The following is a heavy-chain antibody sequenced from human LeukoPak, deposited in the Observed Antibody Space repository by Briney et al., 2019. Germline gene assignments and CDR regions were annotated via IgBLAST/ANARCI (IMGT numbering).Heavy chain of an antibody. CDR3: ARDLGPGYCSGGSCYSFGPFDY. V-gene: IGHV1-18*04. CDR2: ISGYNGNT. CDR1: EYTFTGYY. D-gene: IGHD2-15*01. Sequence: ASVKVSCKTSEYTFTGYYIHWVRQAPGQGLEWMGWISGYNGNTNYAQKFQGRVSMTTDTSTSTAYMELSSLRSEDTAVYYCARDLGPGYCSGGSCYSFGPFDYWGQGTLVTVSS. J-gene: IGHJ4*02.